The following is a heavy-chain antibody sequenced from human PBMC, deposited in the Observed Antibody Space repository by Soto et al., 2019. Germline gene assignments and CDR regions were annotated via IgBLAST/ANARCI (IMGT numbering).Heavy chain of an antibody. D-gene: IGHD3-22*01. V-gene: IGHV1-69*13. CDR1: GGTFSSYA. Sequence: SVKVSCKASGGTFSSYAISWVRQAPGQGPEWMGGIIPIFGTANYAQKFQGRVTITADESTSTAYMELSSLRSEGTAVYYCAGAPYYYDSSGDYWGQGTLVTVSS. CDR2: IIPIFGTA. J-gene: IGHJ4*02. CDR3: AGAPYYYDSSGDY.